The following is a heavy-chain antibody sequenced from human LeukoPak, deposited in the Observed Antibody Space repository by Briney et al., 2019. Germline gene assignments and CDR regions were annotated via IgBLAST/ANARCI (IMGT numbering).Heavy chain of an antibody. CDR2: IYSSGAP. V-gene: IGHV4-61*02. J-gene: IGHJ4*02. D-gene: IGHD5-18*01. CDR3: AREDVDTGSDY. CDR1: GAPISRGTYH. Sequence: SQTLSLTCSVSGAPISRGTYHWSWIRQAAGKGLEWIGRIYSSGAPSYNPSLQSRVTISGDTSKNQFALKLTSVTAADTAVYYCAREDVDTGSDYWGQGILVTVSS.